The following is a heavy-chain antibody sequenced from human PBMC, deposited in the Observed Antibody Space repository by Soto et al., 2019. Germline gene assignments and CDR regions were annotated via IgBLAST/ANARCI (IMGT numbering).Heavy chain of an antibody. D-gene: IGHD3-9*01. Sequence: GGSLRLSCAASGFTFSSNGMHWVRQAPGKGLEWVAVISYDGSNKYYTASVKGRFTISRDNSKNTVYLQMNSLRVEDTAVYYCAKVDYDILTGQDYYVMDVWGQGTTVTVSS. CDR2: ISYDGSNK. V-gene: IGHV3-30*18. CDR3: AKVDYDILTGQDYYVMDV. J-gene: IGHJ6*02. CDR1: GFTFSSNG.